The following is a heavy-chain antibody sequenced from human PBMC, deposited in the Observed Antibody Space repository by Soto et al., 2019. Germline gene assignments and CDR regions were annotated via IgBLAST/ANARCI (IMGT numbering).Heavy chain of an antibody. D-gene: IGHD2-15*01. J-gene: IGHJ4*02. CDR3: ARHAVVVAATFDY. CDR2: IYYSGST. CDR1: GGSISSYY. Sequence: SETLSLTCTVSGGSISSYYWSWIRQPPGKGLEWIGYIYYSGSTNYNPSLKSRVTISVDTSKNQFSLKLSSVTAADTAVYYCARHAVVVAATFDYWGQGTLVTVSS. V-gene: IGHV4-59*08.